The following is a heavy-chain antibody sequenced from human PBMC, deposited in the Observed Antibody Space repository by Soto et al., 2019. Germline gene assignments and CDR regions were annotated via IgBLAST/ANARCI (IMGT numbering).Heavy chain of an antibody. V-gene: IGHV4-39*01. Sequence: QLQLQGSGPGLVKPSETLSLTCTVSGGSISSSSYYWGWIRQPPGKGLEWIGSIYYSGSTYYNPSLKSRVTISVDTSKNQFSLKLSSVTAADTAVYYCARQRWELAPLVGWFDPWGQGTLVTVSS. CDR3: ARQRWELAPLVGWFDP. CDR1: GGSISSSSYY. CDR2: IYYSGST. J-gene: IGHJ5*02. D-gene: IGHD1-26*01.